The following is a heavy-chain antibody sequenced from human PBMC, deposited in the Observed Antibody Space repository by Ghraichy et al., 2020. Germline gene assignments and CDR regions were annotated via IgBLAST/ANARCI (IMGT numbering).Heavy chain of an antibody. Sequence: ASVKVSCKASGYTLTNNYMHWVRQAPGQGLEWMGIINPSGSGTSYAPKFQGRVSMTRDTSTSTVYMELSSLRSEDTAVYYCARDHTGGAANFDWLLTLTPYFDSSCQGTLIAFSS. CDR3: ARDHTGGAANFDWLLTLTPYFDS. D-gene: IGHD3-9*01. CDR2: INPSGSGT. V-gene: IGHV1-46*01. CDR1: GYTLTNNY. J-gene: IGHJ4*02.